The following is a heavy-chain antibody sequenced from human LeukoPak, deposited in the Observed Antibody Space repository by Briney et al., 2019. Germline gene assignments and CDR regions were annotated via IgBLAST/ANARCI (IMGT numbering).Heavy chain of an antibody. CDR3: ARHHSSSWYESYYYYYGMDV. Sequence: SGTLSLTCAVSGGSISSSNWWSWVRQPPGKGLEWIGEIYHSGSTNYNPSLKSRVTISVDTSKNQFSLKLSSVTAADTAVYYCARHHSSSWYESYYYYYGMDVWGQGTTVTVSS. D-gene: IGHD6-13*01. V-gene: IGHV4-4*02. CDR2: IYHSGST. CDR1: GGSISSSNW. J-gene: IGHJ6*02.